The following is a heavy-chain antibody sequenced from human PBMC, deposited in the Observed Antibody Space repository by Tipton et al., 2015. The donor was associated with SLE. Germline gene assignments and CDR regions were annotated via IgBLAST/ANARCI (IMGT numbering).Heavy chain of an antibody. Sequence: LRLSCTVSGVSINSYYWSWIRQPPGKGLMLIGSISYSGATSYNPSLKSRVTISVDTSKNQFSLSLISVTAADTSVYYCARLTPWGYDYWGPGMLVTVSS. V-gene: IGHV4-59*12. D-gene: IGHD7-27*01. CDR1: GVSINSYY. CDR3: ARLTPWGYDY. J-gene: IGHJ4*02. CDR2: ISYSGAT.